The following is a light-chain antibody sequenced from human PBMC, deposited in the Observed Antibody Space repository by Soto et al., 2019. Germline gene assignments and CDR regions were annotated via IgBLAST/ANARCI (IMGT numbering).Light chain of an antibody. CDR2: GAS. V-gene: IGKV3-20*01. Sequence: EIVLTQSPGTLSLSPGERATLSCRASQSVSSSYLAWYQQKPGQAPRLLIYGASSRATGIPDRFSGSGSGTDFTLTISRLESEDFAVYYCQQYGSSPWTFGQGTQVDI. CDR3: QQYGSSPWT. J-gene: IGKJ1*01. CDR1: QSVSSSY.